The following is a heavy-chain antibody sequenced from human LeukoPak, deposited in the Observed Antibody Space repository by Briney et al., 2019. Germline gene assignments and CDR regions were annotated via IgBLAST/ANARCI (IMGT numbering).Heavy chain of an antibody. D-gene: IGHD3-9*01. Sequence: GESLKISCKGSGYSFTSYWIGWVRPMPGKGLEWMGIIYPGDSDTRYSPSFQGQVTISADKSISTAYLQWSSLKASDTAMYYCARAARHDILTGYLPDYWGQGTLVTVSS. CDR1: GYSFTSYW. CDR3: ARAARHDILTGYLPDY. CDR2: IYPGDSDT. J-gene: IGHJ4*02. V-gene: IGHV5-51*01.